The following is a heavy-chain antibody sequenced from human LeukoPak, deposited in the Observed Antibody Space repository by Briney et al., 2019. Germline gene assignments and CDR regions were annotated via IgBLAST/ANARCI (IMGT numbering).Heavy chain of an antibody. Sequence: GTLSLTCAVSGGSISSSSYYWGWIRQPPGKGLEWVANIKQDGSEKYYVDSVKGRFTISRDNAKNSLYLQMNSLRAEDTAVYYCARAALETWIQLWFSNWYFDLWGRGTLVTVSS. D-gene: IGHD5-18*01. CDR3: ARAALETWIQLWFSNWYFDL. CDR2: IKQDGSEK. J-gene: IGHJ2*01. V-gene: IGHV3-7*04. CDR1: GGSISSSSYY.